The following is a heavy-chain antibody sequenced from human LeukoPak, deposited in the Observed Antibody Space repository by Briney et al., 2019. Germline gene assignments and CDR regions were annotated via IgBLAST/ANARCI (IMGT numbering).Heavy chain of an antibody. V-gene: IGHV3-74*01. J-gene: IGHJ4*02. Sequence: PGESLRLSCTVSGFTFSKYWMHWVRQASGKGLVWVSRINPEETTINYADSVKGRFTISRDNAQSTLYLQMDSLRPEDSALYYCGRGGAGLADYWGPGTLVTVSS. CDR3: GRGGAGLADY. CDR2: INPEETTI. CDR1: GFTFSKYW. D-gene: IGHD1-26*01.